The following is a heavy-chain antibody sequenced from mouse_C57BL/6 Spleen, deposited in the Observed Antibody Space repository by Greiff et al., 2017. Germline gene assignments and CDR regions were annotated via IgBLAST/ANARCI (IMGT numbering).Heavy chain of an antibody. CDR3: ARYYYGSSSVYYAMDY. J-gene: IGHJ4*01. CDR1: GFSLSTFGMG. V-gene: IGHV8-8*01. CDR2: IWWDDDK. Sequence: QVTLKESGPGILQPSQTLSLTCSFSGFSLSTFGMGVGWIRQPSGKGLEWLAHIWWDDDKYYNPALKSRLTISKDTSKNQVFLKIANVDTADTATYYCARYYYGSSSVYYAMDYWGQGTSVTVSS. D-gene: IGHD1-1*01.